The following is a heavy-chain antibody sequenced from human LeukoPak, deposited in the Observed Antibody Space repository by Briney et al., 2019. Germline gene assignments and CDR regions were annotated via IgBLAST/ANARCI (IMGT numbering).Heavy chain of an antibody. CDR1: GFTFSSYA. V-gene: IGHV3-23*01. J-gene: IGHJ4*02. CDR3: AKERGGQWLVRVVDY. Sequence: PGWSLRLSCAASGFTFSSYAMSWVRQAPGKGLEWVSAICGSGGSTYYADSVKGRFTISRDNSKNTLCLQMNSLRAEDTAVYYCAKERGGQWLVRVVDYWGQGTLVTVSS. D-gene: IGHD6-19*01. CDR2: ICGSGGST.